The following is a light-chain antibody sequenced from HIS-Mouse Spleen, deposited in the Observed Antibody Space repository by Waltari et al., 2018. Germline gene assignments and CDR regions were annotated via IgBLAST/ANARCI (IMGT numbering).Light chain of an antibody. CDR3: CSYAGSSTYV. J-gene: IGLJ1*01. CDR2: EGS. V-gene: IGLV2-23*01. CDR1: SSDGGSSNL. Sequence: QSALTQPASVSGSPGQSIPISCTGTSSDGGSSNLVPWYQQHPGKAPKPMIYEGSNRPSGVSNRFSGSKSGNTASLTISGLQAEDEADYYCCSYAGSSTYVFGTGTKVTVL.